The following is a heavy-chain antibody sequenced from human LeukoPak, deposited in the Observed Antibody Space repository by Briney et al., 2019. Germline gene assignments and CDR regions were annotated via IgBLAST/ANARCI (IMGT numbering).Heavy chain of an antibody. J-gene: IGHJ3*02. CDR1: GGSFSGYY. D-gene: IGHD5-24*01. CDR2: INHSGST. CDR3: ARKIPRWAFGI. V-gene: IGHV4-34*01. Sequence: SETLSLTCAVYGGSFSGYYWSWIRQPPGKGLEWIGEINHSGSTNYNPSLKSRVTISVDTSKNQFSLKLSSVTAADTAVYYCARKIPRWAFGIWGQGTMVTVSS.